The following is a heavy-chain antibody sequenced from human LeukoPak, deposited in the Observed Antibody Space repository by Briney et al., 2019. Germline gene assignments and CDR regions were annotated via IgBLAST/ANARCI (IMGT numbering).Heavy chain of an antibody. V-gene: IGHV4-38-2*02. CDR3: ARRSKSSSWYLLAYFDY. Sequence: SETLSLTCTVSGYYIGNVYYWGWIRQPPGKGLEWIGSIYHSGSTYYNPSLKSRVTISLDTSKNQFSLKLSSVTAADTAVYYCARRSKSSSWYLLAYFDYWGQGTLVTVSS. CDR2: IYHSGST. CDR1: GYYIGNVYY. J-gene: IGHJ4*02. D-gene: IGHD6-13*01.